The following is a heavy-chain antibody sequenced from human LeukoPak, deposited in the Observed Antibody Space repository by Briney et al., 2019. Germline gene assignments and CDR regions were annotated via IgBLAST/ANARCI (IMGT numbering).Heavy chain of an antibody. J-gene: IGHJ5*02. CDR1: GFDFSTYA. D-gene: IGHD5-12*01. CDR3: SRDRLGGLDL. Sequence: GGSLRLFRAASGFDFSTYAINWVRQAPGKGLEWVSSISTMSNYIFYGDSVKGRFTISRDNAKNSVYLQMNSLRPEDTAVYYCSRDRLGGLDLWGQGTLVTVSS. V-gene: IGHV3-21*01. CDR2: ISTMSNYI.